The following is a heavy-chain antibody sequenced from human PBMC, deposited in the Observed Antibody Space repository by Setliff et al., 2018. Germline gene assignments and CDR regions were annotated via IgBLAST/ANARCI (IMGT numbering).Heavy chain of an antibody. D-gene: IGHD3-3*01. CDR2: MNPNSGNT. CDR1: GYTFTSYD. CDR3: ARGRERDYNFWSGYYTYYYYGMDV. J-gene: IGHJ6*02. Sequence: ASVKVSCKASGYTFTSYDINWVRQATGQGLEWMGWMNPNSGNTGYAQKFQSRVTMTRNTSISTAYMELSSLRSEDTAVYYCARGRERDYNFWSGYYTYYYYGMDVWGQGTTVTVSS. V-gene: IGHV1-8*02.